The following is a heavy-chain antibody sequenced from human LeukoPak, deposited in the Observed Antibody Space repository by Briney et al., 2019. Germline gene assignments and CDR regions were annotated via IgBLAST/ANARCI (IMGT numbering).Heavy chain of an antibody. V-gene: IGHV4-4*07. Sequence: PSETLSLTCTVSGGSISGYYWAWVRQSAGKGLEWIGRIYNSEITNYNPSLKSRVTMSVDTSKSQFSLKLSSVTAADTAVYYCARDADSSGYYLFDYWGQGTLVTVSS. CDR3: ARDADSSGYYLFDY. CDR2: IYNSEIT. CDR1: GGSISGYY. J-gene: IGHJ4*02. D-gene: IGHD3-22*01.